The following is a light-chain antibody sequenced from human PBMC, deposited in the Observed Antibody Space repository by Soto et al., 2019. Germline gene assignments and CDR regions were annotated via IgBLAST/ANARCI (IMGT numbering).Light chain of an antibody. J-gene: IGLJ3*02. V-gene: IGLV2-14*01. CDR1: SSDIGAYDY. Sequence: QSALTQPASVSGSPGQSIAISCTGTSSDIGAYDYVSWYQQHPGKAPELMIYEVTNRPSGVSARFSASKSGNTASLTISGLQAEDEADYYCCAQVIGRTRVFCGGTKLPS. CDR2: EVT. CDR3: CAQVIGRTRV.